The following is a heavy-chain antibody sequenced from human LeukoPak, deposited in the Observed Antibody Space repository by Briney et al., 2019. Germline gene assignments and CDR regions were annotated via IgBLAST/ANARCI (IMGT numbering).Heavy chain of an antibody. Sequence: ETLSLTCTVSGGSTSSSNCLWGWVRQAPGKELEWVSVIYSGGSTYYADSVKGRFTISRDNSKNTLYLQMNSLRAEDTAVYYCARVNGGNRYFDYWGQGTLVTVSS. D-gene: IGHD4-23*01. CDR1: GGSTSSSNC. CDR2: IYSGGST. J-gene: IGHJ4*02. CDR3: ARVNGGNRYFDY. V-gene: IGHV3-53*01.